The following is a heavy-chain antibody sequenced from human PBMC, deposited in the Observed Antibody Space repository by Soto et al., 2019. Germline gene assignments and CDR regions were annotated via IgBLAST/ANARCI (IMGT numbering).Heavy chain of an antibody. J-gene: IGHJ4*02. Sequence: QVQLVESGGGVVQPGRSLRLSCAASGFTFSSYGMHWVRQAPGKGLEWVAVISYDGSNKYYADSVKGRFTISRDNSKNTLYLQMNSLRAEDTAVYYCAKGLTIFGVVIIDAFDYWGQGTLVTVSS. V-gene: IGHV3-30*18. D-gene: IGHD3-3*01. CDR3: AKGLTIFGVVIIDAFDY. CDR1: GFTFSSYG. CDR2: ISYDGSNK.